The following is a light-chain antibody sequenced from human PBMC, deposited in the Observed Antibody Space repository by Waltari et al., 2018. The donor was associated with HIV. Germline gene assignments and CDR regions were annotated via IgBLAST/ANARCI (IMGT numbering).Light chain of an antibody. CDR1: QSVSSN. V-gene: IGKV3-15*01. J-gene: IGKJ4*01. CDR2: GAS. CDR3: QQYNNWQLT. Sequence: DIVMTQSPATLSVSPGERAAPSCRASQSVSSNLAWYQQKPGQAPRLLIYGASTRATGIPARFSGSGSGTEFTLTISSLQSEDFAVYYCQQYNNWQLTFGGGTKVEIK.